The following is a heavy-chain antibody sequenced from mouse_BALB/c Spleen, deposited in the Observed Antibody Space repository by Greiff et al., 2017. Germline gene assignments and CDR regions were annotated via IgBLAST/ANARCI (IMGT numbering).Heavy chain of an antibody. Sequence: VQLQQSGAELAKPGASVKMSCKASGYTFTSYWMHWVKQRPGQGLEWIGYINPSTGYTEYNQKFKDKATLTADKSSSTAYMQLSSLTSEDSAVYYCARGGGNYAWFAYWGQGTLVTVSA. CDR1: GYTFTSYW. V-gene: IGHV1-7*01. J-gene: IGHJ3*01. CDR3: ARGGGNYAWFAY. D-gene: IGHD2-1*01. CDR2: INPSTGYT.